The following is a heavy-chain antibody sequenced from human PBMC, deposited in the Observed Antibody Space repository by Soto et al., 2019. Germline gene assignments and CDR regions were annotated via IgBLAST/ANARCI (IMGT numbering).Heavy chain of an antibody. CDR2: IIPIFGTA. V-gene: IGHV1-69*06. D-gene: IGHD6-6*01. J-gene: IGHJ3*02. CDR1: GGTFSSYA. Sequence: SVNVSCKASGGTFSSYALSWVRQAPGQGLEWMGGIIPIFGTANYAQKFQGRVTITADKSTSTAYMELSSLRSEDTAVYYCARARIAARRPDAFDIWGQGTMVTVS. CDR3: ARARIAARRPDAFDI.